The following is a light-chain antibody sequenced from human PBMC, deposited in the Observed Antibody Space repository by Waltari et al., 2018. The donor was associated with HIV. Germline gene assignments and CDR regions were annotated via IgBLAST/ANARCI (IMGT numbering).Light chain of an antibody. V-gene: IGLV1-47*01. Sequence: QSVLTQPPSASGTPGQRVTIPCSGSSSNIGNDYVYWCQQLPGATPNLLIYMNNQRPPGVPDRVSGAKSGTSASLAINGLRSADEAVYYCAAWDDSLSGWVFGGGTKLTVL. CDR2: MNN. CDR3: AAWDDSLSGWV. CDR1: SSNIGNDY. J-gene: IGLJ3*02.